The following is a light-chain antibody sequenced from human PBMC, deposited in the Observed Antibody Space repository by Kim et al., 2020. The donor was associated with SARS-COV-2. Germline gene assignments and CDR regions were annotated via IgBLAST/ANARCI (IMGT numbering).Light chain of an antibody. CDR3: QEDVTSAEVT. J-gene: IGKJ5*01. V-gene: IGKV3-20*01. CDR2: GAS. Sequence: PGDRATPSCKASQSISCSYFALYEHKTGPAPRLLIYGASSRASGIPDRFSGSASGTDFTLTISRMEPEVLGVYYCQEDVTSAEVTFGQGTRLEI. CDR1: QSISCSY.